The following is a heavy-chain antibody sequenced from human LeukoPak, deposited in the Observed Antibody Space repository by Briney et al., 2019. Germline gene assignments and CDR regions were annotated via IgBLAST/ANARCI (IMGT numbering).Heavy chain of an antibody. V-gene: IGHV4-34*01. J-gene: IGHJ5*02. CDR1: GGSFSGYY. Sequence: SETLSLTCAVYGGSFSGYYWSWIRQPPGKGLEWIGEINHSGSTNYNPSLKSRVTISVDTSKNQFSLKLSSVTAADTAVYYCARGHDFWSGLYRQNWFDPWGQGTLVTVSP. CDR2: INHSGST. CDR3: ARGHDFWSGLYRQNWFDP. D-gene: IGHD3-3*01.